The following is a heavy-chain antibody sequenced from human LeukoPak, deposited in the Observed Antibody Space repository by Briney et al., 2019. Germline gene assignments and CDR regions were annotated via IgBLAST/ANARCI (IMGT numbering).Heavy chain of an antibody. CDR2: INPSGGST. J-gene: IGHJ4*02. V-gene: IGHV1-46*01. Sequence: ASVKVSCKACGYTFTSYYMHWVRQAPGQGLEWMGKINPSGGSTSYAQKFQGRVTMTRDTSTSTVYMELSSLRSEDTAVYYCARSPRGQFDYWGQGTLVTVSS. D-gene: IGHD3-10*01. CDR1: GYTFTSYY. CDR3: ARSPRGQFDY.